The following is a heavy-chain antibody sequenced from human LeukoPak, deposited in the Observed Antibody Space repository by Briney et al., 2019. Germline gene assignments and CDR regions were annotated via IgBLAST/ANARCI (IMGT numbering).Heavy chain of an antibody. Sequence: ASVKVTCKASGYTFTSYVLNWVRQAPGQGLECMGWINTNTGNPTYAQGFTGRFVFSLDTSVSTAYLQISSLKAEDTALYYCARASTPKVGATIYYFDYWGQGTLVTVSS. CDR3: ARASTPKVGATIYYFDY. CDR1: GYTFTSYV. V-gene: IGHV7-4-1*02. J-gene: IGHJ4*02. CDR2: INTNTGNP. D-gene: IGHD1-26*01.